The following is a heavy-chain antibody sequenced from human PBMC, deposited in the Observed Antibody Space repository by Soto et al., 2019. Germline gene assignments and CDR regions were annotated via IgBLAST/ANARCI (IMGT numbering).Heavy chain of an antibody. CDR1: GFTFSSYA. Sequence: GGSLRLSCAASGFTFSSYAMSWVRQAPGKGLEWVSAISSSGGSTYYADSVKGRFTISRDNSKNTLSLQMSSLRAEDTAVYYCAKTKGAGDRGFDYWGQGTLVTVSS. J-gene: IGHJ4*02. CDR2: ISSSGGST. D-gene: IGHD2-21*02. V-gene: IGHV3-23*01. CDR3: AKTKGAGDRGFDY.